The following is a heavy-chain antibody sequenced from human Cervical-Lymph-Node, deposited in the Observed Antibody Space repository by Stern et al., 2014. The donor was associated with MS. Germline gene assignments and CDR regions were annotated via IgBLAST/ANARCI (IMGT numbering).Heavy chain of an antibody. D-gene: IGHD6-19*01. CDR1: GNTFTRYY. V-gene: IGHV1-46*01. CDR3: AREVAGHRLGMMDV. Sequence: VQLEESGAEVKKPGASVKVSCKASGNTFTRYYIHWMRQAPGQGLEWMGIINPSAGSTSYAQKFQGKVTMTRDTSTSTVYMELSSLRSEDTAVYYCAREVAGHRLGMMDVWGQGTTVTVSS. J-gene: IGHJ6*02. CDR2: INPSAGST.